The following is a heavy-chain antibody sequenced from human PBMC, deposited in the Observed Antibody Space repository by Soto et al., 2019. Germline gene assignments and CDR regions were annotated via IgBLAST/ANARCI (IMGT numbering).Heavy chain of an antibody. CDR2: ISYSGFTT. V-gene: IGHV3-23*01. D-gene: IGHD2-21*01. J-gene: IGHJ3*01. Sequence: EVQLLESGGGLVQPGGSLRLSCAASGFTFSSHSMYWVRQAPGKGLEWVSGISYSGFTTYYADSVKGRFTISRDNSNNTLYLQMNSLRDEDTAAYYCAKGHYSCSSRRCSDASDVWGHGTKVTVSS. CDR3: AKGHYSCSSRRCSDASDV. CDR1: GFTFSSHS.